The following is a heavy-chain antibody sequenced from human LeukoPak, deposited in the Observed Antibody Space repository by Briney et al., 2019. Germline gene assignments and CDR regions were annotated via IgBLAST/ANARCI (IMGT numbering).Heavy chain of an antibody. CDR2: IYYSGST. J-gene: IGHJ3*02. D-gene: IGHD2-15*01. Sequence: SETLSLTCTVSNFSFSSGYYWGWIRQPPGKGLEWIGSIYYSGSTYYNPSLKSRVTISVVTSKNQFSLKLSSVTAADTAVYYCAREGKSSSYAFDIWGQGTMVTVSS. CDR3: AREGKSSSYAFDI. V-gene: IGHV4-38-2*02. CDR1: NFSFSSGYY.